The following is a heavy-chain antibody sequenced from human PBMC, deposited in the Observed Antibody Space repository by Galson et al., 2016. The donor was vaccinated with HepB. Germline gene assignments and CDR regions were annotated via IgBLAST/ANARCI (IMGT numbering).Heavy chain of an antibody. CDR3: AREITVIDY. D-gene: IGHD3-16*01. V-gene: IGHV3-30*04. CDR1: GFTFSNCA. J-gene: IGHJ4*02. Sequence: SLRLSCAASGFTFSNCAMHWVRQTPGKGLEWVALISSHGKDKYYADSVKARFTISRDNSKNTLFLQMNSLRAEDTAVYYCAREITVIDYWGQGTLVTVSS. CDR2: ISSHGKDK.